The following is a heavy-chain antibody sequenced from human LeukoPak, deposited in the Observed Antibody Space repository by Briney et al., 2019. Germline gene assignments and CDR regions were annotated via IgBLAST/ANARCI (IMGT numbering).Heavy chain of an antibody. CDR1: GGSISSYY. D-gene: IGHD6-13*01. J-gene: IGHJ5*02. CDR3: ARLEGYHNWFDP. Sequence: SETPSLTCTVSGGSISSYYWSWIRQPPGKGLEWIGYIYYSGSTNYNPSLKSRVTISVDTSKNQFSLKLSSVTAADTAVYYCARLEGYHNWFDPWGQGTLVTVSS. CDR2: IYYSGST. V-gene: IGHV4-59*01.